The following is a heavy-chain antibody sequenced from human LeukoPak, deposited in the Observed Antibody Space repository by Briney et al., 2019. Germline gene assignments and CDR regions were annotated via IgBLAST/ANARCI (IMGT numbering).Heavy chain of an antibody. CDR2: ISSSSSTI. D-gene: IGHD1-26*01. V-gene: IGHV3-48*01. Sequence: EGSLRLSCAASGFTFSSYTMNWVRQPPPKGLEWVSYISSSSSTIYYADSLKRRFTISRDNAKNSLSLQMNSLRAEDTAVYYCAFGPVWGELPDYWGQGTLVTVSS. CDR1: GFTFSSYT. J-gene: IGHJ4*02. CDR3: AFGPVWGELPDY.